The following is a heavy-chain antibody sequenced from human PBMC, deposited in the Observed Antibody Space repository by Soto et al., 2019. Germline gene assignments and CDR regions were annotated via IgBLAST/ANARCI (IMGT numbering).Heavy chain of an antibody. CDR2: ISGSGGST. V-gene: IGHV3-23*01. J-gene: IGHJ4*02. CDR3: AKDPRYSGYFGGFDY. D-gene: IGHD5-12*01. CDR1: GFTFSSYA. Sequence: GGSLRLSCAASGFTFSSYAMSWVRQAPGKGLEWVSAISGSGGSTYYADSVKGRFTISRDNSKNTLYLQMNSLRAEDTAVYYCAKDPRYSGYFGGFDYWGQGTLVTVSS.